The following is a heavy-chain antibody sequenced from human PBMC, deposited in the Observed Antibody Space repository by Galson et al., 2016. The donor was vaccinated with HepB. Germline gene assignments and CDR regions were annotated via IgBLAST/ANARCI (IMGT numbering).Heavy chain of an antibody. V-gene: IGHV3-30*03. CDR2: ISFDGAKK. J-gene: IGHJ4*02. Sequence: SLRLSCAASGFAFSRKSMHWIRQAPGKGLEWVAFISFDGAKKDFADSVKGRFTISRDNSKNTVSLQMDSLTPDDTALYYCARDPELGYFDFWGQGTQVTVSS. CDR3: ARDPELGYFDF. CDR1: GFAFSRKS. D-gene: IGHD6-13*01.